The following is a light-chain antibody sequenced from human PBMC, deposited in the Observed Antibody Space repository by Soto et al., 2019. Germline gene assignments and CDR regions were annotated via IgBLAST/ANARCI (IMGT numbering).Light chain of an antibody. CDR1: SSDIGTYNH. CDR2: SVN. Sequence: QSALIQPSSVDRSPVQSITISFTGSSSDIGTYNHVTWYQQHPGQAPKLIIYSVNSRPSRTPSRFSGSKSGDTAFLTISGLQAEDEADYYCSSFTSSSTPDVVFGGGTQLTV. CDR3: SSFTSSSTPDVV. V-gene: IGLV2-14*01. J-gene: IGLJ2*01.